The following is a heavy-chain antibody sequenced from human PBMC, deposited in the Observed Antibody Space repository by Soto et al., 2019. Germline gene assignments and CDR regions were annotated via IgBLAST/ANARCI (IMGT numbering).Heavy chain of an antibody. D-gene: IGHD6-6*01. CDR1: GFTFSSYA. CDR2: ISYDGSNK. J-gene: IGHJ4*02. V-gene: IGHV3-30-3*01. CDR3: APLEYSSSSVLDY. Sequence: QVQLVESGGGVVQPGRSPRLSCAASGFTFSSYAMHWVRQAPGKGLEWVAVISYDGSNKYYADSVKGRFTISRDNSKNTLYLQMNSLRAEDTAVYYCAPLEYSSSSVLDYWGQGTLVTVSS.